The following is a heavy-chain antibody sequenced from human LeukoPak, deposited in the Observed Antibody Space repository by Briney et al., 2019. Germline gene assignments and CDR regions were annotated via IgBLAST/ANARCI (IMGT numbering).Heavy chain of an antibody. V-gene: IGHV4-34*01. CDR3: ARGPLDY. CDR1: GGSFSGYY. Sequence: PSETLSLTCAVYGGSFSGYYWSWIRQPPGKGLEWIGEINPSGSANRNPSLKSRVTISVDTSKNQFSLKLSSVTAADTAVYYCARGPLDYWGQGTLVTVPS. CDR2: INPSGSA. J-gene: IGHJ4*02.